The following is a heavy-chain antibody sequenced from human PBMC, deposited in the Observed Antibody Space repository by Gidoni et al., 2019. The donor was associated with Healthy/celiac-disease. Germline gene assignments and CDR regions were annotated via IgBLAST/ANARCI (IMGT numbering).Heavy chain of an antibody. D-gene: IGHD3-16*01. V-gene: IGHV3-7*01. CDR1: GFTFSSYW. CDR3: ASAGGEDRGYYYYYYGMDV. Sequence: EVQLVESGGGLVQPGGSLRLSCAASGFTFSSYWMSWVRQAPGKGLEWVANIKQDGSEKYYVDSVKGRFTISRDNAKNSLYLQMNSLRAEDTAVYYCASAGGEDRGYYYYYYGMDVWGQGTTVTVSS. J-gene: IGHJ6*02. CDR2: IKQDGSEK.